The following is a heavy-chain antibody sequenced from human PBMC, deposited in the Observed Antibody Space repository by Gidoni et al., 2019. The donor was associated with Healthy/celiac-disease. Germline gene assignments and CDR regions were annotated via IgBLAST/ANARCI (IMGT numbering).Heavy chain of an antibody. Sequence: QVKLVESGGGVVQPGRSLRLSCAASGFTFSSYGMHWVRQAPGKGLEWVAVIWYDGSNKYYADSVKGRFTISRDNSKNTLYLQMNSLRAEDTAVYYCARGVQQWLVPQRGYYFDYWGQGTLVTVSS. CDR3: ARGVQQWLVPQRGYYFDY. V-gene: IGHV3-33*01. CDR1: GFTFSSYG. D-gene: IGHD6-19*01. CDR2: IWYDGSNK. J-gene: IGHJ4*02.